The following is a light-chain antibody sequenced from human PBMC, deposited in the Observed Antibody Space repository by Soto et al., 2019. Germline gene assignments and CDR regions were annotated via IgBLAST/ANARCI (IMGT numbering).Light chain of an antibody. V-gene: IGKV3-11*01. Sequence: EIVLTQSPATLSLSPGERATLSCRASQSVSSYLAWYQQKPGQAPRLLIHAASNRPPGIPARFRGSGSGTDFTLTISSLQPEDFAIFYCKQRSNWPPALPFGGGTKWIS. CDR1: QSVSSY. CDR3: KQRSNWPPALP. J-gene: IGKJ4*01. CDR2: AAS.